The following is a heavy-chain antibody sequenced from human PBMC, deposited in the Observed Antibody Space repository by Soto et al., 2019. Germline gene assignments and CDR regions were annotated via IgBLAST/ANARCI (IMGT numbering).Heavy chain of an antibody. CDR1: QFSFSSYF. V-gene: IGHV3-23*01. J-gene: IGHJ6*02. D-gene: IGHD3-3*02. Sequence: GGSLRLSCVASQFSFSSYFMYWVRQAPGQGLEWVSAVNPRGTFTYYSDSVKGRFTISRDNSKNTVYLEMNSLRGEDTEVYFCERLALRLSYSGIDFWGQGATVTVSS. CDR2: VNPRGTFT. CDR3: ERLALRLSYSGIDF.